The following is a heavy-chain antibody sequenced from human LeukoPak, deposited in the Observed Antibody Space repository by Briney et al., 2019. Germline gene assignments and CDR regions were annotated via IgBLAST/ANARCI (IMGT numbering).Heavy chain of an antibody. CDR3: ARHAQWFILRGFDY. V-gene: IGHV4-39*01. CDR2: IYYSGSA. J-gene: IGHJ4*02. D-gene: IGHD3-22*01. Sequence: SETLSLTCTVSGGSISSSSYYWGWIRQPPGKGLEWIGSIYYSGSAYYSPSLKSRVTISVDTSKNQFSLKLSSVTAADTAVYYCARHAQWFILRGFDYWGQGTLVTVSS. CDR1: GGSISSSSYY.